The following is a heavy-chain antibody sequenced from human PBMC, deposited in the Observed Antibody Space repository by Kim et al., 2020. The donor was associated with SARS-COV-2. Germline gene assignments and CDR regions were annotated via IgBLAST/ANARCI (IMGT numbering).Heavy chain of an antibody. V-gene: IGHV1-2*02. J-gene: IGHJ4*02. D-gene: IGHD6-13*01. Sequence: YAQKFQGRVTMTRDTSISTAYMELSRLRSDDTAVYYCARDLASSWYEFDYWGQGTLVTVSS. CDR3: ARDLASSWYEFDY.